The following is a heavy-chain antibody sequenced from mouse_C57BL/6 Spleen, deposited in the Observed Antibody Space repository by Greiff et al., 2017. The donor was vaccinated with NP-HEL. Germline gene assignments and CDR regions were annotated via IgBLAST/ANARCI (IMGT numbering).Heavy chain of an antibody. D-gene: IGHD2-1*01. CDR2: IYPGDGDT. Sequence: VMLVESGPELVKPGASVKISCKASGYAFSSSWMNWVKQRPGKGLEWIGRIYPGDGDTNYNGKFKGKATLTADKSSSTAYMQLSSLTSEDSAVYFCARGLYYGPFDYWGQGTTLTVSS. CDR1: GYAFSSSW. J-gene: IGHJ2*01. CDR3: ARGLYYGPFDY. V-gene: IGHV1-82*01.